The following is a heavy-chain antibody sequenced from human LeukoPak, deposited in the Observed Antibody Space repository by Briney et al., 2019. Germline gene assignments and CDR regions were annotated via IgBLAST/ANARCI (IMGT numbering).Heavy chain of an antibody. J-gene: IGHJ4*02. V-gene: IGHV3-30*04. CDR1: GFTFSSYA. CDR2: ISYDGSNK. Sequence: GGSLRLSCAASGFTFSSYAMHWVRQAPGKGLEWVAVISYDGSNKYYADSVKGRFTISRDNSKNTLYLQMSSLRAEDTAVYYCAKGPHEAYYDILTGYYTGIDYWGQGTLVTVSS. D-gene: IGHD3-9*01. CDR3: AKGPHEAYYDILTGYYTGIDY.